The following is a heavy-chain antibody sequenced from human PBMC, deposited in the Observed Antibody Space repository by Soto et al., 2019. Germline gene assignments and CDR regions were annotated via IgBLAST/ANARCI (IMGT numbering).Heavy chain of an antibody. CDR2: IRSKANSYAT. CDR1: GFTFSGSA. D-gene: IGHD4-17*01. V-gene: IGHV3-73*01. CDR3: TRPIWANDYGASNGMDV. J-gene: IGHJ6*02. Sequence: EVQLVESGGGLVQPGGSLKLSCAASGFTFSGSAMHWVRQASGKGLEWVGRIRSKANSYATAYAASVKGRFTISRDDSKNTAYLQMNSLKTEDTAVYYCTRPIWANDYGASNGMDVWGQGTTVTVSS.